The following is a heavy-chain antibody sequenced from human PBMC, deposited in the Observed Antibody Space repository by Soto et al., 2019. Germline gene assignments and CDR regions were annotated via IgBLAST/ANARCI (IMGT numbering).Heavy chain of an antibody. V-gene: IGHV1-45*02. D-gene: IGHD3-22*01. CDR3: AYYDSSGYYLAY. J-gene: IGHJ4*02. Sequence: QMQLVQSGAEVKKTGSSVKVSCKASGYTFTYRYLHWVRQAPGQALEWMGWITPFNGNTNYAQKFQDRVTITRDRSMSTAYMELSSLRSEDTAMYYCAYYDSSGYYLAYWGQGTLFNVSS. CDR1: GYTFTYRY. CDR2: ITPFNGNT.